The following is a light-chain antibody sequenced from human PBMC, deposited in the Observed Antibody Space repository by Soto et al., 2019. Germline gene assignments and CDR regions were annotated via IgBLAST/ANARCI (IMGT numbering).Light chain of an antibody. V-gene: IGLV2-14*01. J-gene: IGLJ2*01. Sequence: QSVLTQPASVSGSPGQSITISCTGTSSDVGGYNYVSWYQQHPGKAPKLMIYEVSNRPSGVSNRFSGSKSGNTASLTISGLQAEDEADYYCSSYTSSSTYVVFGGGIKLTVL. CDR3: SSYTSSSTYVV. CDR1: SSDVGGYNY. CDR2: EVS.